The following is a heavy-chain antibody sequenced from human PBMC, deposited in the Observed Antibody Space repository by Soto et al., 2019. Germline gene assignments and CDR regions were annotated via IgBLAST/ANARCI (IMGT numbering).Heavy chain of an antibody. V-gene: IGHV3-23*01. D-gene: IGHD3-3*01. CDR2: ISGSGGST. Sequence: PGGSLRLSCAASGFTFSSYAMSWDRQAPGKGLEWVSAISGSGGSTYYADSVKGRFTISRDNSKNTLYLQMNSLRAEDTAVYYCAKVPITIFGVVGGMDVWGQGTTVTVSS. CDR3: AKVPITIFGVVGGMDV. J-gene: IGHJ6*02. CDR1: GFTFSSYA.